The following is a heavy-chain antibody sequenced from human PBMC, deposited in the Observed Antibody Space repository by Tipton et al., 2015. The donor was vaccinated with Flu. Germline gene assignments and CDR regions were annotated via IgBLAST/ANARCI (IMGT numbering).Heavy chain of an antibody. D-gene: IGHD4-17*01. V-gene: IGHV4-61*02. J-gene: IGHJ3*02. CDR3: ARGDYGDYGHEADGFDI. Sequence: TLSLTCAVSGDSISRGSYYYNWIRQPAGEGLEWIGRIYTNGNTNYKASLKSRVIISIDRSRNQVYLTLSSVTAADTAMYYCARGDYGDYGHEADGFDIWGQGTLVTVS. CDR2: IYTNGNT. CDR1: GDSISRGSYY.